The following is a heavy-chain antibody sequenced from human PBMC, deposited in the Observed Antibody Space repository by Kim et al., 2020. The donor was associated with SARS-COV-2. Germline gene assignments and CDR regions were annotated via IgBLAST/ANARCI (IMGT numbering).Heavy chain of an antibody. J-gene: IGHJ6*02. D-gene: IGHD3-3*01. CDR2: IYYSGST. CDR1: GGSISSGGYY. CDR3: ARAHRTIFGVVEYMDV. V-gene: IGHV4-31*03. Sequence: TLSLTCTVSGGSISSGGYYWSWIRQHPGKGLEWIGYIYYSGSTYYNPSLKSRVTISVDTSKNQFSLKLSSVTAADTAVYYCARAHRTIFGVVEYMDVWGQGTTVTVSS.